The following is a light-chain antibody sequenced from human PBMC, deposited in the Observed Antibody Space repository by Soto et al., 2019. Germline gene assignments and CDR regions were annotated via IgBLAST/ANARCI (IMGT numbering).Light chain of an antibody. CDR3: QQYNNWPLT. CDR1: QSVSSN. Sequence: EIVMTQSPATLSVSPGERATLSCRASQSVSSNLAWYQQKPGQAPRLLIYGASTRATGIRARFSGSRSGTEFTLTISSLQSEDFAVYYCQQYNNWPLTFGGGTKVEIK. V-gene: IGKV3-15*01. J-gene: IGKJ4*01. CDR2: GAS.